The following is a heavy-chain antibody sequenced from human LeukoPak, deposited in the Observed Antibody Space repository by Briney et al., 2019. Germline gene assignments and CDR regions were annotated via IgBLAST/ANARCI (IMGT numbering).Heavy chain of an antibody. CDR2: IIPIFGTA. J-gene: IGHJ5*02. CDR1: GGTFSSNA. V-gene: IGHV1-69*13. CDR3: ARSLVVVPAAIEVGWFDP. Sequence: ASVMVSCKASGGTFSSNAISWVRQAPGQWLEWMGGIIPIFGTANYAQKFQGRVTITADESTSTAYMELSSLRSEDTAVYYCARSLVVVPAAIEVGWFDPWGQGTLVTVSS. D-gene: IGHD2-2*01.